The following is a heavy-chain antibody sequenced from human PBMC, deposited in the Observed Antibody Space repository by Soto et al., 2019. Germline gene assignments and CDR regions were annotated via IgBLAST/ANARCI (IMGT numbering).Heavy chain of an antibody. CDR1: GFTFSSYS. D-gene: IGHD4-17*01. J-gene: IGHJ4*02. CDR2: ISSSSSTI. CDR3: ARVHGDFDY. Sequence: GGSLRLSCAASGFTFSSYSMNWVRQAPGKGLEWVSYISSSSSTIYYADSVKGRFTISRDNAKNSLYLQMNSLRAEDTAVYYCARVHGDFDYWGQGTLVTVSS. V-gene: IGHV3-48*01.